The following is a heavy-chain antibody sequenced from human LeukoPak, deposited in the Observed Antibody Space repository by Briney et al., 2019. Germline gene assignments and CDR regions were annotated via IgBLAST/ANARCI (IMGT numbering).Heavy chain of an antibody. D-gene: IGHD4-11*01. Sequence: ASVKVSCKASGYTFSTFYVHWARQAPGQGLEWMGMIRPSDGSTRYAEKFQGRVTMTRDTSTSTVYMEVSRLKSEDTAVYYCASTGPTAQYFDYWGQGTLVTVSS. CDR3: ASTGPTAQYFDY. V-gene: IGHV1-46*01. CDR2: IRPSDGST. CDR1: GYTFSTFY. J-gene: IGHJ4*02.